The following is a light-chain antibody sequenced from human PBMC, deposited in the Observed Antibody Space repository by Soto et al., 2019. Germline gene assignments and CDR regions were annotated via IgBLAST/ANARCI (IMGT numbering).Light chain of an antibody. CDR2: DVS. CDR1: SSDVGGYNY. J-gene: IGLJ2*01. V-gene: IGLV2-14*01. CDR3: SSYTSSSTRV. Sequence: QSAPTQPASVSGSPGQSITISCTGTSSDVGGYNYVSWYQQHPGKAPKLMIYDVSNRPSGVSNRFSGSKSGNTASLTISGLQAEYEADYYCSSYTSSSTRVFGGGTKVTVL.